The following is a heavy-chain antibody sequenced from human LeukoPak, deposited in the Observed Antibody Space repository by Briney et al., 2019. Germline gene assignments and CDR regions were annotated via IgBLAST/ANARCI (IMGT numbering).Heavy chain of an antibody. D-gene: IGHD6-19*01. Sequence: PGGSLGLSCAASGVTFSSYAMSWVRQAPGKGLEWVSVISGSGGSTYSAESVKGRFTISRDNSKNTLYLQMNSLRVEDTAVYYCAKGPRASGWTYFDYWGQGTLVTVSS. V-gene: IGHV3-23*01. CDR2: ISGSGGST. CDR3: AKGPRASGWTYFDY. J-gene: IGHJ4*02. CDR1: GVTFSSYA.